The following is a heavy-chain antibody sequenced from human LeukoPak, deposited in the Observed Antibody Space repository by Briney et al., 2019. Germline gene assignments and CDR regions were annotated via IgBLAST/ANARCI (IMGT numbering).Heavy chain of an antibody. CDR1: GGSISSYY. D-gene: IGHD2-2*01. J-gene: IGHJ4*02. CDR2: IYTSGST. Sequence: PSETLSLTCTVSGGSISSYYWSWIRQPAGKGLEWIGRIYTSGSTNYNPSLKSRVTISVDTSKNQFSLKLTSVSAADTAVYHCARGRTGAAALDSWGPGTLVTVSS. V-gene: IGHV4-4*07. CDR3: ARGRTGAAALDS.